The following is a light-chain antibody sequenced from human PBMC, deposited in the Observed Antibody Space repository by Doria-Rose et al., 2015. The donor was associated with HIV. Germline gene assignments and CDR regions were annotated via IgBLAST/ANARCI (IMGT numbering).Light chain of an antibody. CDR3: QQYGTSRGT. Sequence: TQSPGTLSLSPGERATLSCRASQRVKSSYLAWYQQNPGQAPMLLIYDASTRTTGIPDRFSGSGSGTDFTLTISRLEPEDVAVYYCQQYGTSRGTFGQGTRLEVK. CDR2: DAS. J-gene: IGKJ5*01. CDR1: QRVKSSY. V-gene: IGKV3-20*01.